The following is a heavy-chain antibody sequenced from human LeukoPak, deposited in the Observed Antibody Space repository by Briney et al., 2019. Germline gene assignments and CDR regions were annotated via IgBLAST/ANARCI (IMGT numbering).Heavy chain of an antibody. CDR2: INHSGST. J-gene: IGHJ4*02. Sequence: SETLSLTCAVYSGSFSGYYWSWIRQPPGKGLEWIGEINHSGSTNYNPSLKSRVTISVDTSKNQFSLKLSSVTAADTAVYYCARVIDYYDSSGFDYWGQGTLVTVSS. CDR3: ARVIDYYDSSGFDY. V-gene: IGHV4-34*01. CDR1: SGSFSGYY. D-gene: IGHD3-22*01.